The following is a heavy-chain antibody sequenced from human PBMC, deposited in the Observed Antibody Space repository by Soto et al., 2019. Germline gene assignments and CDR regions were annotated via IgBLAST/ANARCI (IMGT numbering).Heavy chain of an antibody. CDR3: ARHVPARVGSDP. V-gene: IGHV4-59*08. Sequence: ETLCLTCTVSGGSMTNYYWSWIRQPPGKGLEWIGYIFYSGSTMYNPSLRSRFSISVDTSKNQISLRVRSVTAADTAVYYCARHVPARVGSDPWGPGTLVTVSS. CDR1: GGSMTNYY. CDR2: IFYSGST. J-gene: IGHJ5*02.